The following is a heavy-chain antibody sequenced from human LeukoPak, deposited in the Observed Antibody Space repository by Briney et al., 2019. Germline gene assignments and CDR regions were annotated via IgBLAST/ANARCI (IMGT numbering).Heavy chain of an antibody. CDR2: IKQDGSEK. V-gene: IGHV3-7*01. Sequence: GGSLRLSCAASGFTFSSYWMSWVRQAPGKGLEWVANIKQDGSEKYYVDSVKGRFTISRDNAKNSLYLQMNSLRAEDTAVYYCARDADHSSSWTDAFDIWGQGTMVTVSS. D-gene: IGHD6-13*01. CDR1: GFTFSSYW. CDR3: ARDADHSSSWTDAFDI. J-gene: IGHJ3*02.